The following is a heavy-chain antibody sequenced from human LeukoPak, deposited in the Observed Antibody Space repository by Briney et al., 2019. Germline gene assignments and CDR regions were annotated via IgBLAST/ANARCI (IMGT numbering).Heavy chain of an antibody. CDR1: GFTFSSYS. Sequence: GGSLRLSCAASGFTFSSYSMNWVRQAPGKGLEWVSSISSSSSYIYYADSVKGRFTISRDNAKNSLYLQMNSLRAEDTAVYYCARDQRDTAMVTGYYMDVWGKGTTVTVSS. CDR2: ISSSSSYI. CDR3: ARDQRDTAMVTGYYMDV. V-gene: IGHV3-21*01. J-gene: IGHJ6*03. D-gene: IGHD5-18*01.